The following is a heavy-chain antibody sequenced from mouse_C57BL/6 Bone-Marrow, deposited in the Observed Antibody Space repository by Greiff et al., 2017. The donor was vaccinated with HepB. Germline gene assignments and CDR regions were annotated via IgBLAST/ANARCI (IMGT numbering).Heavy chain of an antibody. V-gene: IGHV5-9*01. CDR3: ARQRTVVAKDWYFDV. Sequence: EVMLVESGGGLVKPGGSLKLSCAASGFTFSSYTMSWVRQTPEKRLEWVATISGGGGNTYYPDSVKGRFTISRDNAKNTLYLQMSSLRSEDTALYYCARQRTVVAKDWYFDVWGTGTTVTVSS. J-gene: IGHJ1*03. CDR1: GFTFSSYT. CDR2: ISGGGGNT. D-gene: IGHD1-1*01.